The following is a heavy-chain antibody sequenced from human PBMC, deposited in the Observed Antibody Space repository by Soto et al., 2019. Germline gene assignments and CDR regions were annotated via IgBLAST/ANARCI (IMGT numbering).Heavy chain of an antibody. Sequence: SETLFLTCTVSGGTISSVDYYRSWIRQPPGKGLEWIGYIYYSGSTYYNPSLKSRVTISVDTSKNQFSLKLSSVTAADTAVYYCARVSRVGYDFWSGYYTRPGGDDYWGQGTLDTGSS. J-gene: IGHJ4*02. CDR3: ARVSRVGYDFWSGYYTRPGGDDY. V-gene: IGHV4-30-4*08. CDR1: GGTISSVDYY. D-gene: IGHD3-3*01. CDR2: IYYSGST.